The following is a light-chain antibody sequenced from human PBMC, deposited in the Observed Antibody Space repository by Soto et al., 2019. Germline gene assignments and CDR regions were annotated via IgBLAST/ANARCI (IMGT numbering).Light chain of an antibody. Sequence: QSALTQPDSVSASLGESITLSCTGTNTDIGGYSYVSWYQHHPGKPPKLVIYDVTSRHSGIPNLFSGSKSGFTAYLTISVLQDEDDDHYVCISYRAYRTLEVFGTGTKLNVL. CDR3: ISYRAYRTLEV. CDR2: DVT. J-gene: IGLJ1*01. CDR1: NTDIGGYSY. V-gene: IGLV2-14*03.